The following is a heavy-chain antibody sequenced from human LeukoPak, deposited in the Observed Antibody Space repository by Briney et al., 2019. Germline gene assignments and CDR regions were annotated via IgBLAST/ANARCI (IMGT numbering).Heavy chain of an antibody. CDR2: ISGSGGST. Sequence: PGGSLRLSCAASGFTFSSYAMSWVRQAPGKGLEWVSGISGSGGSTYYADSVKGRFTISRDNSKNTLYLQMNSLRAEDTAEYYCAKDAAACSSTSCYIDYWGQGTLVTVSS. D-gene: IGHD2-2*01. J-gene: IGHJ4*02. V-gene: IGHV3-23*01. CDR1: GFTFSSYA. CDR3: AKDAAACSSTSCYIDY.